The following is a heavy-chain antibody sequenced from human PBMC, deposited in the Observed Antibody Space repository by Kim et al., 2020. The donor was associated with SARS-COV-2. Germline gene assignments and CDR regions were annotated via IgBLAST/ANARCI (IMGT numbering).Heavy chain of an antibody. CDR2: ISYDGSNK. CDR1: GFTFSSYG. CDR3: AKDQPAYIAARGSGFDP. D-gene: IGHD6-6*01. V-gene: IGHV3-30*18. J-gene: IGHJ5*02. Sequence: GGSLRLSCAASGFTFSSYGMHWVRQAPGKGLEWVAVISYDGSNKYYADSVKGRFTISRDNSKNTLYLQMNSLRAEDTAVYYCAKDQPAYIAARGSGFDPWGQGTLVTVSS.